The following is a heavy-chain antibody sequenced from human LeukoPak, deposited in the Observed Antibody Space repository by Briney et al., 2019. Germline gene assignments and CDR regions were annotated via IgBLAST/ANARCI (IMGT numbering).Heavy chain of an antibody. D-gene: IGHD6-13*01. V-gene: IGHV3-11*01. Sequence: GGSLRLSGAASGFTFSDYYMSWIRQAPGKGLEWVSYISSSGSTIYYADSVKGRFTISRDNAKNSLYLQMNSLRAEDTAVYYCAREGDSSSQLYGFDYWGQGTLVTVSS. CDR1: GFTFSDYY. CDR2: ISSSGSTI. CDR3: AREGDSSSQLYGFDY. J-gene: IGHJ4*02.